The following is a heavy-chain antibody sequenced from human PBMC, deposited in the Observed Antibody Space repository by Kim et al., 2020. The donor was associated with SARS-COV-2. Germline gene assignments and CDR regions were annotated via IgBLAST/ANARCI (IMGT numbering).Heavy chain of an antibody. D-gene: IGHD2-15*01. V-gene: IGHV4-34*01. J-gene: IGHJ4*02. CDR3: ASWGSPNGY. CDR2: ST. Sequence: STNYNPSLKSRVTISVDTSKNQFSLKLSSVTAADTAVYYCASWGSPNGYWGQGTLVTVSS.